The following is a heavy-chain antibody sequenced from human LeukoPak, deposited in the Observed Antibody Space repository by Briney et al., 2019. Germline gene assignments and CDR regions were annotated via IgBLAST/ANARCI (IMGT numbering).Heavy chain of an antibody. Sequence: PGGSLRLSCAASGFTFSTYSMNWVRQAPGKGLEWVSYISSSSTTIYYADSVKGRFTISRGNAKNSLYLQMNSLRDEDTAVYYCAKDYGGNSYLPYAFDIWGQGTMVTVSS. J-gene: IGHJ3*02. CDR2: ISSSSTTI. D-gene: IGHD4-23*01. CDR3: AKDYGGNSYLPYAFDI. CDR1: GFTFSTYS. V-gene: IGHV3-48*02.